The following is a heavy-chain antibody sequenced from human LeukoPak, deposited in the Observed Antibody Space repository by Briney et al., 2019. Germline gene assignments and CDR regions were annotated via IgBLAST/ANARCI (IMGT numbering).Heavy chain of an antibody. CDR1: GGSISSYY. CDR3: ARTPRGYYYYYYMDV. V-gene: IGHV4-4*07. J-gene: IGHJ6*03. Sequence: SETLSLTCTVSGGSISSYYWSWIRQPAGKGLEWIGRIYTSGSTNYNPSLKSRVTISVDTSKNQFSLKLSSVTAADTAVYYCARTPRGYYYYYYMDVWGKGTTVTNSS. CDR2: IYTSGST.